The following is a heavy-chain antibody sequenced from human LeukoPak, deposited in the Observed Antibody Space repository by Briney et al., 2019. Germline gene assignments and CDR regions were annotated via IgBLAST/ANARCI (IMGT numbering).Heavy chain of an antibody. CDR3: ARGDSGSYYYHDY. J-gene: IGHJ4*02. D-gene: IGHD1-26*01. CDR1: GGSISNNY. Sequence: SETLSLSCIVSGGSISNNYWSWIRQPPGKGLEWIGYIYYSGSTNYNPSLKSRATISIDTSKNQFSLKLSSVTAADTAVYYCARGDSGSYYYHDYWGQGILVTVSS. CDR2: IYYSGST. V-gene: IGHV4-59*01.